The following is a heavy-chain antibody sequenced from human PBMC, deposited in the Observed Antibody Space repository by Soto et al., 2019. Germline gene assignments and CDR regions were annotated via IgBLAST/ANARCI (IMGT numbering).Heavy chain of an antibody. CDR3: TKHWGGPPYYYAMDV. CDR2: VKSDGTST. J-gene: IGHJ6*02. Sequence: GGSLRLSCAASGFTFSSYAMCWVRRAPGKGLVWVSGVKSDGTSTTYADSVKGRFTISRDNAKNTLYLQMSSLRAEDTAIYYCTKHWGGPPYYYAMDVWGQGTTVTVSS. CDR1: GFTFSSYA. V-gene: IGHV3-23*01. D-gene: IGHD7-27*01.